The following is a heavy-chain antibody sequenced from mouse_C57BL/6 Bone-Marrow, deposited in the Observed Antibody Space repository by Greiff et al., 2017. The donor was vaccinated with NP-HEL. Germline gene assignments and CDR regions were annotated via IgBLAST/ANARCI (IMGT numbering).Heavy chain of an antibody. V-gene: IGHV14-4*01. CDR2: IDPENGDT. D-gene: IGHD2-1*01. CDR1: GFNIKDDY. Sequence: VQLQQSGAELVRPGASVKLSCTASGFNIKDDYMHWVKQRPEQGLEWIGWIDPENGDTEYASKFQGKATITADTSSNTAYLQLSSLTSEDTAVYYCTTSYGNYGWYFDVWGTGTTVTVSS. CDR3: TTSYGNYGWYFDV. J-gene: IGHJ1*03.